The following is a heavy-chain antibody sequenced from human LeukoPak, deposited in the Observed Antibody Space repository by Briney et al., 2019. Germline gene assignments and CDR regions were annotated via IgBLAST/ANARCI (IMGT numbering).Heavy chain of an antibody. J-gene: IGHJ5*02. CDR1: GFTFSSYS. V-gene: IGHV3-21*01. CDR3: ARDGRGYSYNFRFDP. D-gene: IGHD5-18*01. CDR2: ISSSSSYI. Sequence: PGGSLRLSCAASGFTFSSYSMNWVRQAPGKGLEWVSSISSSSSYIYYADSVKGRFTISRDNAKNSLYLQMNSLRAEDTAVYYCARDGRGYSYNFRFDPWGQGTLVTVSS.